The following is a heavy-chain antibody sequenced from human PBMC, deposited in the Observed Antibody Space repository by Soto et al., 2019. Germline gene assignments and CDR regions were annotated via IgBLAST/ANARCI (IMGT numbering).Heavy chain of an antibody. CDR2: INPSGGST. CDR3: ASSNIAAAPYGMDV. J-gene: IGHJ6*02. CDR1: GYTFTSYY. D-gene: IGHD6-13*01. V-gene: IGHV1-46*01. Sequence: ASVKVSCKASGYTFTSYYMHWVRQAPGQGLERMGIINPSGGSTSYAQKFQGRVTMTRDTFTSTVYMELSSLRSEDTVVYYCASSNIAAAPYGMDVWGQGTTVTLSS.